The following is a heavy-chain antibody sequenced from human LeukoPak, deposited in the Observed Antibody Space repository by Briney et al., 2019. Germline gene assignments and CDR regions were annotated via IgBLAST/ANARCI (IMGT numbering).Heavy chain of an antibody. CDR2: IIPIFGTA. J-gene: IGHJ4*02. CDR3: ARGGGSYYLDY. CDR1: GGTFSSYA. V-gene: IGHV1-69*13. D-gene: IGHD1-26*01. Sequence: ASVTVSCKASGGTFSSYAISWVRQAPGQGLEWMGGIIPIFGTANYAQKFQGRVTITADESTSTAYMELSSLRSEDTAVYYCARGGGSYYLDYWGQGTLVTVSS.